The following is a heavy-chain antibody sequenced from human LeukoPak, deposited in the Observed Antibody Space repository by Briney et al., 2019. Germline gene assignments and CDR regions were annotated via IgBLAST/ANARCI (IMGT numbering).Heavy chain of an antibody. CDR3: ARDWGASNWYDH. CDR1: GYIFTGYY. J-gene: IGHJ5*02. CDR2: VNPNSGDI. D-gene: IGHD3-16*01. V-gene: IGHV1-2*02. Sequence: GASVKVSCKASGYIFTGYYIHWVRQARGQGLEWMGWVNPNSGDINSAQKFRGRVTMTRDTSNSTAYMELNRLTSDDTAAYYCARDWGASNWYDHWGQGTLVTVSS.